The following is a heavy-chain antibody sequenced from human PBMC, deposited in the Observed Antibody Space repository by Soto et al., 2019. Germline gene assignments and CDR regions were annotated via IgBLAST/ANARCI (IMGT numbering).Heavy chain of an antibody. CDR1: GGSFSGYY. Sequence: ETLALTCAVYGGSFSGYYWSGIRQPPGKGLEWIGEINHSGSTNYNPSLKSRVTISLDKSENQFSLKVTSLTAADTAVYYCASRDPGTSVDYWGQGTLVTVYS. V-gene: IGHV4-34*01. CDR2: INHSGST. D-gene: IGHD1-7*01. J-gene: IGHJ4*02. CDR3: ASRDPGTSVDY.